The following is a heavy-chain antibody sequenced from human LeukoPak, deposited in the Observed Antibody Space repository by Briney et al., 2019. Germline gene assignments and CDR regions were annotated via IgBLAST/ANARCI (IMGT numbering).Heavy chain of an antibody. CDR3: ASQPYPYSSGWNRHYGMDV. CDR2: IYYSGST. V-gene: IGHV4-30-4*01. CDR1: GGSISSGDYY. Sequence: PSETLSLTCTVSGGSISSGDYYWSWIRQPPGKGLEWIGYIYYSGSTYYNPSLKSRVTISVDTSKNQFSLKLSSVTAADTAVYYCASQPYPYSSGWNRHYGMDVWGQGTTVTVSS. J-gene: IGHJ6*02. D-gene: IGHD6-19*01.